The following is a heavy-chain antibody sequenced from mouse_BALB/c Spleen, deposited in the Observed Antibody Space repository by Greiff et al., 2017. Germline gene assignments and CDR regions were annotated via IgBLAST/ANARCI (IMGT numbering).Heavy chain of an antibody. CDR1: GFTFSNYW. J-gene: IGHJ4*01. CDR3: TRPIYRYDVGAMDY. V-gene: IGHV6-6*02. CDR2: IRLKSNNYAT. Sequence: EVKVEESGGGLVQPGGSMKLSCVASGFTFSNYWMNWVRQSPEKGLEWVAEIRLKSNNYATHYAESVKGRFTISRDDSKSSVYLQMNNLRAEDTGIYYCTRPIYRYDVGAMDYWGQGTSVTVSS. D-gene: IGHD2-14*01.